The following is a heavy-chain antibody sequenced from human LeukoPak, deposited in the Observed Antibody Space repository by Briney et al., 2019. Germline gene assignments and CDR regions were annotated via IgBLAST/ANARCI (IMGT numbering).Heavy chain of an antibody. CDR1: GYTFTSYD. D-gene: IGHD3-16*02. J-gene: IGHJ4*02. CDR3: ARVFSGGGSYHFDY. V-gene: IGHV1-8*01. CDR2: MNPHGGNT. Sequence: GASVKVSCKASGYTFTSYDINWVRQATGQGLEWMGWMNPHGGNTGYAQKFQGRISIARNTSISTAYMELSSLRSEDTAVYYCARVFSGGGSYHFDYWDQGTLVIVSS.